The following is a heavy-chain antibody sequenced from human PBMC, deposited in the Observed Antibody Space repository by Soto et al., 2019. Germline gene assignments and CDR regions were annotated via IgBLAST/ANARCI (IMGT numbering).Heavy chain of an antibody. J-gene: IGHJ5*02. Sequence: SETLSLTCTVSGDSISGSPYFWGWIRQPPGKRLEWIGSVFYDGYTLYTPSLRSRVTISVDTSKNQFSLKLTSVTAADTAVYYCARDPAPWGQGTLVT. CDR1: GDSISGSPYF. V-gene: IGHV4-39*07. CDR3: ARDPAP. CDR2: VFYDGYT.